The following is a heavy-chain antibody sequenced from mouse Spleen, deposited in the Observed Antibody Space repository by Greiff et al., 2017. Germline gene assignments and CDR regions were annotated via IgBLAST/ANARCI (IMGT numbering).Heavy chain of an antibody. D-gene: IGHD2-14*01. V-gene: IGHV1-42*01. Sequence: EVQLKQSGPELVKPGASVKISCKASGYSFTGYYMNWVKQSPEKSLEWIGEINPSTGGTTYNQKFKAKATLTVDKSSSTAYMQLKSLTSEDSAVYYCANRYDDGYWYFDVWGAGTTVTVSS. CDR2: INPSTGGT. CDR3: ANRYDDGYWYFDV. J-gene: IGHJ1*01. CDR1: GYSFTGYY.